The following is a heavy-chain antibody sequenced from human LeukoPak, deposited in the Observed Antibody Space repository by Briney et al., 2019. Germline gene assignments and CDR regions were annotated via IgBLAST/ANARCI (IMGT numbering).Heavy chain of an antibody. V-gene: IGHV3-66*01. CDR1: GFTVSSNY. D-gene: IGHD3-22*01. CDR2: IYSGGST. J-gene: IGHJ4*02. CDR3: ARDLLDYYDSSGQRG. Sequence: PGGSLRLSCAASGFTVSSNYMSWVRQALGKGLELVSVIYSGGSTYYADSVKGRFTISRDNSKNTLYLQMNSLRAEDTAVYYCARDLLDYYDSSGQRGWGQGTLVTVSS.